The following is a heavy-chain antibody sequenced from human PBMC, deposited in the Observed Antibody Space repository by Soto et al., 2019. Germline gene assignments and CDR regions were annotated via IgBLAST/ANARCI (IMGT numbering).Heavy chain of an antibody. Sequence: QVQLVESGGGVVQPGRSLRLSCTASGFTFSVYALHWVRQAPGKGLEWLAAISYDGTNYGDSVEGRITISRDNSKNTLVLGMNRPGTWDNGVFYCVREGLQDDTLDFWGQGTVVTVSS. V-gene: IGHV3-30-3*01. CDR1: GFTFSVYA. CDR2: ISYDGTN. D-gene: IGHD4-4*01. J-gene: IGHJ3*01. CDR3: VREGLQDDTLDF.